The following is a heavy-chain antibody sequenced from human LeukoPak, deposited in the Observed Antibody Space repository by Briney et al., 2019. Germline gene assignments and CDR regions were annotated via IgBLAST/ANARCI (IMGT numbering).Heavy chain of an antibody. Sequence: SETLSLTCTVSGGSISSYYWSWIRQPPGKGLEWIGYIYYSGSTNYNPSLKSRVTISVDTSKNQFSLKLSSVTAAGTAVYYCARADEAAAANRYFQHWGQGTLVTVSS. D-gene: IGHD6-13*01. CDR1: GGSISSYY. CDR2: IYYSGST. CDR3: ARADEAAAANRYFQH. V-gene: IGHV4-59*01. J-gene: IGHJ1*01.